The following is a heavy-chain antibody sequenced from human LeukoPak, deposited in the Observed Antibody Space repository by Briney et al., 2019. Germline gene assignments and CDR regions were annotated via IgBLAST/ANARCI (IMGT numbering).Heavy chain of an antibody. V-gene: IGHV3-74*01. CDR2: INSDGSST. Sequence: PGGSLRLSCAASGFTFSSYWMHWVRQTPGKGLVWVSRINSDGSSTRYADSVRGRFTISRDNAKNTLYLQMNSLRAEDTAVYYCASPFYYGSGGHPLDYWGQGTLVTVSS. J-gene: IGHJ4*02. CDR3: ASPFYYGSGGHPLDY. CDR1: GFTFSSYW. D-gene: IGHD3-22*01.